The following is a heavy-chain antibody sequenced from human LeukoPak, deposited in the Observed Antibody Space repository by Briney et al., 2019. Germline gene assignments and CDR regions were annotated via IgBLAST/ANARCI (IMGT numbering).Heavy chain of an antibody. Sequence: NSSGTLSLTCTVSGVSISSYYWSWVRQPPGKGPEWIGYIYYSGSTNYNPSLKSRVTISLDTSKNQFSLKLSSVTAADTAVYYCARHDGSSWYYAFDVWGQGTMVTVSS. CDR3: ARHDGSSWYYAFDV. CDR1: GVSISSYY. V-gene: IGHV4-59*08. D-gene: IGHD6-13*01. J-gene: IGHJ3*01. CDR2: IYYSGST.